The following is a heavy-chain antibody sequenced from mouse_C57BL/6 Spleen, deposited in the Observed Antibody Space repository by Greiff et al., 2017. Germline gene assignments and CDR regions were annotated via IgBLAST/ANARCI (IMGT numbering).Heavy chain of an antibody. CDR3: ARGDAQAMDY. CDR1: GFTFSDYY. V-gene: IGHV5-12*01. CDR2: ISNGGGST. J-gene: IGHJ4*01. D-gene: IGHD3-2*02. Sequence: DVMLVESGGGLVQPGGSLKLSCAASGFTFSDYYMYWVRQTPEKRLEWVAYISNGGGSTYYPDTVKGRFTISRDNAKNTLYLQMSRRNSEDTAMYYCARGDAQAMDYWGQGTSVTVSS.